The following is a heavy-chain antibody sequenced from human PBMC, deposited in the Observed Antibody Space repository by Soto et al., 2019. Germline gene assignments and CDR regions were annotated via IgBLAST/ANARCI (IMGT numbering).Heavy chain of an antibody. Sequence: GASVKVSCKSSGGTFSSYAISWVRQAPGQGLEWMGGIIPIFGTANYAQKFQGRVTITADESTSTAYMELSSLRSEDTAVYYCAREPDCSSTSCYGSWFDPWGQGTLVTVSS. CDR2: IIPIFGTA. CDR1: GGTFSSYA. V-gene: IGHV1-69*13. D-gene: IGHD2-2*01. J-gene: IGHJ5*02. CDR3: AREPDCSSTSCYGSWFDP.